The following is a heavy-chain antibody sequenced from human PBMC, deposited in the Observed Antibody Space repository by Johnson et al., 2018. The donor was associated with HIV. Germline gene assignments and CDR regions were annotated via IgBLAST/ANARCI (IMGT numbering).Heavy chain of an antibody. J-gene: IGHJ3*02. CDR1: GFTFSSYG. V-gene: IGHV3-30*02. Sequence: QVQLLESGGGVVQPGGSLRLSCAASGFTFSSYGMHCVRQAPGKGLEWVAFIRYDGSNKYYADSVKGRFTISRDIFKNMLYLQMNSLRAEDTAVYYCAKDGSVAGHEDAFDIWGQGTMVTVSS. CDR3: AKDGSVAGHEDAFDI. D-gene: IGHD6-25*01. CDR2: IRYDGSNK.